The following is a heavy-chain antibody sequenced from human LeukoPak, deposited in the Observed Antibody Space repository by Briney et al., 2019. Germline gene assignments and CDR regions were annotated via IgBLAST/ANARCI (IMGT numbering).Heavy chain of an antibody. V-gene: IGHV3-30*02. CDR2: IRYDGSNK. Sequence: GGPLRLSCAASGFTFSCYGMHWVRQAPGKGLGWVEFIRYDGSNKYYADYVKGRFTISRDNSKNTAELQMNSLRADLTVLCDTAEDFSGFEGWYGLSGFDYWGQGRLVTVCS. CDR1: GFTFSCYG. D-gene: IGHD4-17*01. CDR3: AEDFSGFEGWYGLSGFDY. J-gene: IGHJ4*02.